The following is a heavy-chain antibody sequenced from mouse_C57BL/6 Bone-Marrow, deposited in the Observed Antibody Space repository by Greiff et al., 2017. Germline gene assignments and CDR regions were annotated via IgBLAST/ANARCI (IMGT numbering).Heavy chain of an antibody. V-gene: IGHV1-72*01. CDR2: IDPNSGGT. CDR3: AFITTVVATRWYFDV. Sequence: QVQLQQPGAELVKPGASVKLSCKASGYTFTSYWMHWVKQRPGRGLEWIGRIDPNSGGTKYNEKFKSKATLTVAKPSSTAYMQLSSLTSEYSAVYDCAFITTVVATRWYFDVWGTGTTVTVSS. D-gene: IGHD1-1*01. J-gene: IGHJ1*03. CDR1: GYTFTSYW.